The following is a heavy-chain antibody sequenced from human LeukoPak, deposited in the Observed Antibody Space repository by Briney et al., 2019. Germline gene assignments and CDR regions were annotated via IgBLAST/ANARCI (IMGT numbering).Heavy chain of an antibody. J-gene: IGHJ4*02. CDR2: MYTSRST. CDR3: TRSRERYCTSGSCYIDLQAR. Sequence: PSQTLSLTCTVPGGSISSGYYYWSWIRQPAGKGLEWIGRMYTSRSTEYNPSLNSRVTISVDTSKNQFSLKLSSVTAADTAVYYCTRSRERYCTSGSCYIDLQARWGQGTLVTVSS. D-gene: IGHD2-2*02. V-gene: IGHV4-61*02. CDR1: GGSISSGYYY.